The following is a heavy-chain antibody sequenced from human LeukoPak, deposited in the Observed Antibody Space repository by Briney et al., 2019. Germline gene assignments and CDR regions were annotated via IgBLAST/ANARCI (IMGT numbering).Heavy chain of an antibody. V-gene: IGHV3-23*01. CDR1: GFTFSSYA. D-gene: IGHD2-2*01. CDR3: ATGRDIVVVPAAMVY. J-gene: IGHJ4*02. CDR2: ISGSGGST. Sequence: GGSLRLSCAASGFTFSSYAMSWVRQAPGKGLEWVSAISGSGGSTYYADSVKGRFTISRDNSKNTLYLQMNSLRAEDTAVYYCATGRDIVVVPAAMVYWGQGTLVTVSS.